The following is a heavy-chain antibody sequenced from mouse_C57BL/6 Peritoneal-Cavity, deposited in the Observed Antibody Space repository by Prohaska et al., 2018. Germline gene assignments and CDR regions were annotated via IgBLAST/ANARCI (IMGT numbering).Heavy chain of an antibody. Sequence: EVKLLQSGGGLVQPGGSLKLSCAASGIDFSRYWMSCVRRAPGKGLEWIGEINPDSSTINYAPSLKDKFIISRDNAKNTLYLQMSKVRSEDTALYYCARVVTAEAMDYWGQGTSVTVSS. CDR1: GIDFSRYW. CDR3: ARVVTAEAMDY. V-gene: IGHV4-1*01. CDR2: INPDSSTI. J-gene: IGHJ4*01. D-gene: IGHD2-2*01.